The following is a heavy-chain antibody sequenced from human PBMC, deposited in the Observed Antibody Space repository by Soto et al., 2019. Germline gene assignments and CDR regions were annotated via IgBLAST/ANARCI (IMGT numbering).Heavy chain of an antibody. CDR1: GGTFSSYA. Sequence: SVKVSCKASGGTFSSYAISWVRQAPGQGLEWMGGIIPIFGTANYAQKFQGRVTITADESTSTAYMELSSLRSEDTAVYYCARATGIAAAATDYWGQGTLVTVSS. CDR3: ARATGIAAAATDY. J-gene: IGHJ4*02. D-gene: IGHD6-13*01. CDR2: IIPIFGTA. V-gene: IGHV1-69*13.